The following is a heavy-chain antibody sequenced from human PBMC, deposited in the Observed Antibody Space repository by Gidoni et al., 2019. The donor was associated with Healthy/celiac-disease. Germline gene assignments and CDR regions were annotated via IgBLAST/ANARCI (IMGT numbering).Heavy chain of an antibody. J-gene: IGHJ4*02. CDR2: TYSGGST. CDR1: GFTVSRND. CDR3: ARVRTGYSYGYVFYYFDY. Sequence: VQLGESGGGLVQHGGSLGPPCAASGFTVSRNDMSWVRQAPGKGLEWVSVTYSGGSTYYADSVKGRFTISRHNSKNTLYLQMNSLRAEDTAVYYCARVRTGYSYGYVFYYFDYWGQGTLVTVSS. V-gene: IGHV3-53*04. D-gene: IGHD5-18*01.